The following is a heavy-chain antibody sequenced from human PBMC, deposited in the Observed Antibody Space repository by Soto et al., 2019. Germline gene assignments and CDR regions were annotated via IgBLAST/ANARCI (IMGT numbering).Heavy chain of an antibody. D-gene: IGHD2-2*01. V-gene: IGHV1-69*05. CDR3: ARHVPAAGYYYGMDV. J-gene: IGHJ6*02. CDR1: GGTFSSYA. CDR2: IIPIFGTA. Sequence: QVQLVQSGAEVKKPGSSVKVSCKASGGTFSSYAISWVRQAPGQGLEWMGGIIPIFGTANSAQKFQGRGTNTTDESTSTAYRELSSLRSEDTAVYYCARHVPAAGYYYGMDVWGQGTTVTVSS.